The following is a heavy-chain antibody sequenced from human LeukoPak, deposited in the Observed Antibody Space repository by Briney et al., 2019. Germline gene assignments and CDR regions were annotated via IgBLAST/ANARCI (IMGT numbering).Heavy chain of an antibody. D-gene: IGHD3-22*01. CDR1: GFIFEDYA. V-gene: IGHV3-43D*03. CDR3: VKDYDSTGYYFEH. CDR2: ISSDGDST. J-gene: IGHJ4*02. Sequence: PGGSLRLSCEASGFIFEDYAMHWVRHVPGKGLEYICFISSDGDSTYYVAPLKGRFTVSRDNSKNLLYLQMNSLGPEDTALYYCVKDYDSTGYYFEHWGQGTLVTVSS.